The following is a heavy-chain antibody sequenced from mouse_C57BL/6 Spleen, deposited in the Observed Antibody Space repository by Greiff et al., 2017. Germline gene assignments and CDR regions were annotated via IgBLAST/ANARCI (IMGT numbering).Heavy chain of an antibody. CDR1: GYTFTGYW. CDR3: ALSKVRFAY. D-gene: IGHD1-3*01. Sequence: VQLQQSGAELMKPGASVKLSCKATGYTFTGYWIEWVKPRPGHGLEWIGEILPGSGSTNSNEKFKGKATFPADTSSKTACMHLSNLTTEDSAIYYCALSKVRFAYWGQGTLVTVAA. CDR2: ILPGSGST. J-gene: IGHJ3*01. V-gene: IGHV1-9*01.